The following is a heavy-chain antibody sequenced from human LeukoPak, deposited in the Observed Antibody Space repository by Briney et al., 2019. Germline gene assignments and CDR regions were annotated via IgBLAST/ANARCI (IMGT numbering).Heavy chain of an antibody. D-gene: IGHD2-15*01. CDR3: GLSYCSGGSCYRGGHF. V-gene: IGHV3-23*01. Sequence: PGGSLRLSCAASGFTFSSYAMSWVRQAPGKGLEWVSAISGSGGSTYYADSVKGRFTISRGNSKNTLYLQMNSLRAEDTAVYYCGLSYCSGGSCYRGGHFWGQGTMVTVSS. CDR2: ISGSGGST. J-gene: IGHJ3*01. CDR1: GFTFSSYA.